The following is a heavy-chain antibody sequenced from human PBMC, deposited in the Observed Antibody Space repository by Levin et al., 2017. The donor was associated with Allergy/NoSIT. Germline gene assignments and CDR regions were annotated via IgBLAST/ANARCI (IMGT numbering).Heavy chain of an antibody. V-gene: IGHV4-34*01. Sequence: NSSETLSLTCAVYGGSFSGYYWSWIRQPPGKGLEWIGEINHSGSTNYNPSLKSRVTISVDTSKNQFSLKLSSVTAADTTVYYCARYNWNYGAYGMDVWGQGTTVTVSS. CDR2: INHSGST. CDR3: ARYNWNYGAYGMDV. J-gene: IGHJ6*02. D-gene: IGHD1-7*01. CDR1: GGSFSGYY.